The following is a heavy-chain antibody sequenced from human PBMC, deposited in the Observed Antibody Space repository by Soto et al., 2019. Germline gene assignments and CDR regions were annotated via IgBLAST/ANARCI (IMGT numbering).Heavy chain of an antibody. CDR3: ARQTSGAYGSRFDY. Sequence: PSETLSLTCTVSGGSISSYFWSWIRQPPGKGLEWIGYIHYSGSTNYKPSLKSRVTISVDTSKNQISLKLSSVTAADTAVYYCARQTSGAYGSRFDYWGQGTLVTVSS. V-gene: IGHV4-59*08. CDR2: IHYSGST. D-gene: IGHD4-17*01. CDR1: GGSISSYF. J-gene: IGHJ4*02.